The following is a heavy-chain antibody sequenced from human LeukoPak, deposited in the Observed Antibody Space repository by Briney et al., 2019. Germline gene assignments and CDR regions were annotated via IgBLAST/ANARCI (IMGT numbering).Heavy chain of an antibody. Sequence: GGSLRLSCAASGFTFSSYSMNWVRQAPGKGLEWVSYITSSASAYADSVKGRFTISRDNAQNSLYLQMNSLRDEDTAVYYCARDQAYALDYWGQGTLVTVSS. V-gene: IGHV3-48*02. J-gene: IGHJ4*02. CDR2: ITSSASA. CDR3: ARDQAYALDY. CDR1: GFTFSSYS.